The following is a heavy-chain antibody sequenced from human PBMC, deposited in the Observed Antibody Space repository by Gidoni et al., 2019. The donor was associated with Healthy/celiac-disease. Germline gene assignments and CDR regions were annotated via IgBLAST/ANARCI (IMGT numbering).Heavy chain of an antibody. CDR2: ISSSGSTI. CDR1: GFTFRDYY. V-gene: IGHV3-11*01. J-gene: IGHJ3*02. D-gene: IGHD3-3*01. CDR3: ARDGRFLEWFLYRYNAFDI. Sequence: QVQLVESGGGWVKPGGSLRLSCAASGFTFRDYYMSWIRQAPGTGLEWVSYISSSGSTIYYADSVKGRFTISRDNAKNSLYLQMNSLRAEDTAVYYCARDGRFLEWFLYRYNAFDIWGQGTMVTVSS.